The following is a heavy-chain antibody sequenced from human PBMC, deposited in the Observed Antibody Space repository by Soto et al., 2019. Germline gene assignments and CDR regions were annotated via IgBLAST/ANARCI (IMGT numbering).Heavy chain of an antibody. J-gene: IGHJ4*02. CDR1: GGTFSSYA. CDR3: ARGPRVSSTGTGAH. D-gene: IGHD1-1*01. Sequence: ASVKFSCKASGGTFSSYAISWVRQAPGQGLEWMGGIIPIFGTANYAQKFQGRVTITADESTSTAYMELSSLRVDDSGLYYCARGPRVSSTGTGAHWGRGTLVTVSS. CDR2: IIPIFGTA. V-gene: IGHV1-69*13.